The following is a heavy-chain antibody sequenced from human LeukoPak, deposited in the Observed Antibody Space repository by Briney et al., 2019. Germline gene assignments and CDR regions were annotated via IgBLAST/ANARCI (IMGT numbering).Heavy chain of an antibody. CDR2: IKQDGSEK. D-gene: IGHD1-26*01. CDR3: ARDKIVGPTSLDY. V-gene: IGHV3-7*01. Sequence: PGGSLRLSCALSGFTFSNYWMSWVRQAPGKGLEWVANIKQDGSEKYYADSVKGRFTISRDNAKNSVFLQMDSLRAEDTAVYFCARDKIVGPTSLDYWGQGTLVTVSS. J-gene: IGHJ4*02. CDR1: GFTFSNYW.